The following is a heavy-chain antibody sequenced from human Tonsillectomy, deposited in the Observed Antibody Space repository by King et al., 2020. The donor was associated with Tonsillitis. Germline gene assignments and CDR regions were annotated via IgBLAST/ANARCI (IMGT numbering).Heavy chain of an antibody. CDR2: RNPKSGGS. V-gene: IGHV1-2*02. Sequence: VQLVESGAEVKKPGASVKVSCKASGYTFTDYYMHWVRQAPGQGLEGMGWRNPKSGGSKFAQMFQGRVTMAMETSISTAYMECSRLRSGDTAVFYCARTTPSAYCSGGNCYPYFWGQGTLVTVSS. J-gene: IGHJ4*02. D-gene: IGHD2-15*01. CDR1: GYTFTDYY. CDR3: ARTTPSAYCSGGNCYPYF.